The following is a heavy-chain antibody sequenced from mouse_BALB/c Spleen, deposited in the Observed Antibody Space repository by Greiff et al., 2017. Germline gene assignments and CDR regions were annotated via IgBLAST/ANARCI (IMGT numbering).Heavy chain of an antibody. CDR2: ISSGGSYT. V-gene: IGHV5-6-4*01. J-gene: IGHJ3*01. Sequence: EVKLMESGGGLVKPGGSLKLSCAASGFTFSSYTMSWVRQTPEKRLEWVATISSGGSYTYYPDSVKGRFTISRDNAKNTLYLQMSSLKSEDTAMYYCTREGYGNYWFAYWGQGTLVTVSA. CDR1: GFTFSSYT. D-gene: IGHD2-10*02. CDR3: TREGYGNYWFAY.